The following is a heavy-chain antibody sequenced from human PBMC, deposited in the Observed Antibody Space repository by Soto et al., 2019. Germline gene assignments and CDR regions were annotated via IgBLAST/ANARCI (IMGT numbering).Heavy chain of an antibody. V-gene: IGHV3-23*01. D-gene: IGHD6-19*01. CDR2: ISGSGGST. J-gene: IGHJ6*02. Sequence: PGGSLRLSCADSGFTFSGYAMSWVSQAPGKGLEWVSAISGSGGSTYYADSVKGRFTISRDNSKNTLYLQMNSLRAEDTAVYYYANLCDSGWSPPPTENYYYGMDVWGQGTTVTVSS. CDR1: GFTFSGYA. CDR3: ANLCDSGWSPPPTENYYYGMDV.